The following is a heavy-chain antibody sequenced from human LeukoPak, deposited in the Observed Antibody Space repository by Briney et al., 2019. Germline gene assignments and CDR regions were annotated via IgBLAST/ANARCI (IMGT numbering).Heavy chain of an antibody. V-gene: IGHV3-23*01. D-gene: IGHD3-10*01. Sequence: GGSLRLSCAASGFTFRIYAMSWVRQAPGKGLEWVSFINGDGGTTHYADSVKGRFNISRDNSKNTVHLQMNSLRADDTALDYGAKGNYEDAGSFYNPADYYRDVWGKGTTVTVSS. CDR1: GFTFRIYA. CDR2: INGDGGTT. CDR3: AKGNYEDAGSFYNPADYYRDV. J-gene: IGHJ6*03.